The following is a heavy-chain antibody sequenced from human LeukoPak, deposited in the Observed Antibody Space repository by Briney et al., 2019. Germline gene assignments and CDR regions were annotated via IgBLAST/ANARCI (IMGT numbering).Heavy chain of an antibody. CDR1: GGTCSSYA. J-gene: IGHJ4*02. V-gene: IGHV1-69*04. CDR3: ARIVGWGGFDY. D-gene: IGHD2-21*01. CDR2: IIPILGIA. Sequence: SVKVSCKASGGTCSSYAISWVRQAPGQGLEWMGRIIPILGIANYAQKFQGRVTITADKSTSTAYMELSSLRSEDTAVYYCARIVGWGGFDYWGQGTLVTVSS.